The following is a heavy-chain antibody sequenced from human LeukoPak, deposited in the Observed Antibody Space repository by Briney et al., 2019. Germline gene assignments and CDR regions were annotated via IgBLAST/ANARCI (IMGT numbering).Heavy chain of an antibody. Sequence: ASVKVSCKASGYTFTSYYMYWVRQAPGQGLEWMGIINPSGGSTSYAQKFQGRVTMTRDTSTSTVYMELSSLRSEDTAVYYCARDIATIFGVVSGVDYWGQGTLVTVSS. V-gene: IGHV1-46*01. CDR1: GYTFTSYY. CDR3: ARDIATIFGVVSGVDY. J-gene: IGHJ4*02. CDR2: INPSGGST. D-gene: IGHD3-3*01.